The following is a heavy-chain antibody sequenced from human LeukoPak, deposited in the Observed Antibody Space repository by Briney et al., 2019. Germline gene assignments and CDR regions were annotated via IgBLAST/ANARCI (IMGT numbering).Heavy chain of an antibody. J-gene: IGHJ4*02. CDR2: INWNSNAI. CDR1: GFTFDDYA. Sequence: GGSLRLSCAVSGFTFDDYAMHWVRQAPGKGLEWVSGINWNSNAISYADSVKGRFTISRDNAKNSLYLQMNSLRPEDTALYYCAKGPIGFGELLFDYWGQGTLVTVSS. D-gene: IGHD3-10*01. V-gene: IGHV3-9*01. CDR3: AKGPIGFGELLFDY.